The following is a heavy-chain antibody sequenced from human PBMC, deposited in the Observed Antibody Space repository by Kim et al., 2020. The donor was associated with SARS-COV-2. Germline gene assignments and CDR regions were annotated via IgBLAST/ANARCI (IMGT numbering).Heavy chain of an antibody. V-gene: IGHV4-39*01. CDR1: GGSISSSSYY. J-gene: IGHJ2*01. CDR3: ARQGVYDILTGRKVPWYFDL. CDR2: IYYSGST. D-gene: IGHD3-9*01. Sequence: SETLSLTCTVSGGSISSSSYYWGWIRQPPGKGLEWIGSIYYSGSTYYNPSLKSRVTISVDTSKNQFSLKLSSVTAADTAVYYCARQGVYDILTGRKVPWYFDLWGRGTLVTVSS.